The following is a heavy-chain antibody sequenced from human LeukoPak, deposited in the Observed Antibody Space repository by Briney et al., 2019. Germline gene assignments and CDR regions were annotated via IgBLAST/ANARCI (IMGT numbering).Heavy chain of an antibody. CDR2: ISSSSSYI. V-gene: IGHV3-21*01. D-gene: IGHD3-22*01. CDR3: ARDPPAYYYDSSGYRTFDY. CDR1: GFTFSSYS. Sequence: GGPLRLSCAASGFTFSSYSMNWVRQAPGKGLEWVSSISSSSSYIYYADSVKGRFTISRDNAKNSLYLQMNSLRAEDTAVYYCARDPPAYYYDSSGYRTFDYWGQGTLVTVSS. J-gene: IGHJ4*02.